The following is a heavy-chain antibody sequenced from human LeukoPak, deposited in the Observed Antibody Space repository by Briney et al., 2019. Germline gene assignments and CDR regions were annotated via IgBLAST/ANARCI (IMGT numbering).Heavy chain of an antibody. J-gene: IGHJ4*02. V-gene: IGHV1-8*01. CDR2: MNPNSGNT. CDR1: GYTFTSYD. Sequence: GASVKVSCKASGYTFTSYDINWVRQATGQGLEWMGWMNPNSGNTGYAQKFQGRVTMTRNTSISTAYMELSSLRSEDTAVYYCARGRGRQLGRSIDYWGQGTLVTVSS. CDR3: ARGRGRQLGRSIDY. D-gene: IGHD6-13*01.